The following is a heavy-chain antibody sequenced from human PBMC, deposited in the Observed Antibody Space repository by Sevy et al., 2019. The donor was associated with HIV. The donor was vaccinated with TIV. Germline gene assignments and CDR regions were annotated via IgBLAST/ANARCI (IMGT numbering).Heavy chain of an antibody. CDR3: ARQTYGDYGPQYGMDV. CDR2: IIAYNGNT. CDR1: GYTFTSYG. D-gene: IGHD4-17*01. Sequence: ASVKVSCKASGYTFTSYGISWVRQAPGHGLEWMGWIIAYNGNTNSAQKLQGRVTMPTDTSTSTTYMELRSLRSDDTAVYYCARQTYGDYGPQYGMDVWGQGTTVTVS. J-gene: IGHJ6*02. V-gene: IGHV1-18*01.